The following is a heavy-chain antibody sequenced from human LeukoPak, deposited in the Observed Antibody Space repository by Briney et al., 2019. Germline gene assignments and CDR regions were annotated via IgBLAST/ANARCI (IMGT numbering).Heavy chain of an antibody. CDR1: GGSFSGYY. CDR2: INHSGST. Sequence: PSETLSLTCAVYGGSFSGYYWSWIRQPPGKGLEWIGEINHSGSTNYNPSLKSRVTISVDTSKNQFSLKLSSMTAADTAVYYCARGVLLWFGELSPRYWFDPWGQGTLVTVSS. J-gene: IGHJ5*02. D-gene: IGHD3-10*01. V-gene: IGHV4-34*01. CDR3: ARGVLLWFGELSPRYWFDP.